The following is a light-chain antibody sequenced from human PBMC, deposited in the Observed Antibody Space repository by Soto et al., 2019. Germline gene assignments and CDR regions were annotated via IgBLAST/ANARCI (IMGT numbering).Light chain of an antibody. Sequence: QSALTQPASVSGSPGQSITISCTGTSSDVGGYNYVSWYQQHPGKAPKLMIYDVSNRPSGLSNRFSGSKSGNTASLTISGLQAEDEADYYCSSYTSSSPLVVFGGGTKLTVL. V-gene: IGLV2-14*01. CDR1: SSDVGGYNY. CDR2: DVS. J-gene: IGLJ2*01. CDR3: SSYTSSSPLVV.